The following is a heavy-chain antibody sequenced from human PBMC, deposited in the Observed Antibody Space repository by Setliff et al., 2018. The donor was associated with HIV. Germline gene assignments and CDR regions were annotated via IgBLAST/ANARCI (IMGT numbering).Heavy chain of an antibody. CDR3: ARDIPFGDLLMLQAYMDV. V-gene: IGHV3-20*04. J-gene: IGHJ6*04. CDR1: GFTFDDFG. CDR2: INWNGGIT. D-gene: IGHD3-10*01. Sequence: GGSLRLSCAASGFTFDDFGMSWVRQGPGKGLEWVSSINWNGGITGYADSVKGRFTISRDNAKNSLYLQMNSLRAEDTALYYCARDIPFGDLLMLQAYMDVWGKGTTVTVSS.